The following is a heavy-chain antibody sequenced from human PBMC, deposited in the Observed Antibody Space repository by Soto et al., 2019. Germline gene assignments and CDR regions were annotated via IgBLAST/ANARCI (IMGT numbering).Heavy chain of an antibody. CDR2: ISYDGSNK. Sequence: QVQLVESGGGVVQPGRSLRLSCAASGFTFSSYGMHWVRQAPGKGLEWVAVISYDGSNKYYADSVKGRFTISRDNSKNTLYLQMNSLRAEDTAVYYCAKAQLGYCGGGSCYLTGYDYWGQGTLVTVSS. J-gene: IGHJ4*02. CDR3: AKAQLGYCGGGSCYLTGYDY. V-gene: IGHV3-30*18. CDR1: GFTFSSYG. D-gene: IGHD2-15*01.